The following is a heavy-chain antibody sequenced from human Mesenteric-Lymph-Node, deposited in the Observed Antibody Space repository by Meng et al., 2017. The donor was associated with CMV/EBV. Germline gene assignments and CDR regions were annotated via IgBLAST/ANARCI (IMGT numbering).Heavy chain of an antibody. CDR1: GGTFRSYA. Sequence: GGTFRSYAISWVRQAPGQGLEWMGGIIPIFGTPTYARTFHGRVTITADESSSTAYMELSSLRSEDTAVYYCARGGDDNTGYYLFDYWGLGTLVTVSS. CDR2: IIPIFGTP. V-gene: IGHV1-69*01. J-gene: IGHJ4*02. CDR3: ARGGDDNTGYYLFDY. D-gene: IGHD3-22*01.